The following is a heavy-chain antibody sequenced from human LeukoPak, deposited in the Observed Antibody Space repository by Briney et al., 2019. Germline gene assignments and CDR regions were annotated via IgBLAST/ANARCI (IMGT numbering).Heavy chain of an antibody. V-gene: IGHV3-23*01. Sequence: GSLRLSCTASGFTLSSYEMSWIRQAPGKGLEWVSSIDYSGGDTHYADSVKGRFTISRDNSKNTLYLQMNSLRAEDTAVYYCAKIFGQRFFDYWGQGTLVTVSS. CDR3: AKIFGQRFFDY. J-gene: IGHJ4*02. CDR2: IDYSGGDT. CDR1: GFTLSSYE. D-gene: IGHD5/OR15-5a*01.